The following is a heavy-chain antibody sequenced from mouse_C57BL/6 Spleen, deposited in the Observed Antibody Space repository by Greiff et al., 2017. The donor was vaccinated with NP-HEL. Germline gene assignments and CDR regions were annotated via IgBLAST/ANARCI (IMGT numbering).Heavy chain of an antibody. V-gene: IGHV3-1*01. J-gene: IGHJ4*01. Sequence: EVQRVESGPGMVKPSQSLSLTCTVTGYSITSGYDWHWIRHFPGNKLEWMGYISYSGSTNYNPSLKSRISITHDTSKNHFFLKLNSVTTEDTATYYCARGWYSEAMDYWGQGTSVTVSS. CDR2: ISYSGST. D-gene: IGHD2-1*01. CDR3: ARGWYSEAMDY. CDR1: GYSITSGYD.